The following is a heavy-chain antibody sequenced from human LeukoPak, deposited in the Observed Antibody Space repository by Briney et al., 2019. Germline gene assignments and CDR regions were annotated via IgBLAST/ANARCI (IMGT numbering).Heavy chain of an antibody. CDR2: FYYSVST. J-gene: IGHJ5*02. Sequence: SETLFLTCTVSGDSFSTFYWSWIRQPPGKGLEWIGYFYYSVSTNYNPSLKSRVTISVDASKNQFSLALRSVTAADTAVYYCARLGPHSKYNWFDPWGQGTLVTVSS. CDR1: GDSFSTFY. CDR3: ARLGPHSKYNWFDP. D-gene: IGHD3-10*01. V-gene: IGHV4-59*08.